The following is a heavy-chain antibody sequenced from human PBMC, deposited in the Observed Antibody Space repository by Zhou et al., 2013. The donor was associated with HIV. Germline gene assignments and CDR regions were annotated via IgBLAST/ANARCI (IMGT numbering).Heavy chain of an antibody. V-gene: IGHV1-8*02. CDR1: GYTVDTYD. D-gene: IGHD6-25*01. CDR3: TRGLGSRPRFET. J-gene: IGHJ5*02. CDR2: MNPNSGKP. Sequence: QVQLVQSGAEVKKPGASVKISCEISGYTVDTYDIYWVRQASGQGLECMGWMNPNSGKPGFAHKFQGRLTMTRDTSKRTAYLELSSLTLEDTAVYYCTRGLGSRPRFETWGQGT.